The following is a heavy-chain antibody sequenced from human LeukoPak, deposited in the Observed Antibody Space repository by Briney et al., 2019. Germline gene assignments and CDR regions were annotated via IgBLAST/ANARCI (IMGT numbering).Heavy chain of an antibody. CDR2: INPNSGGT. V-gene: IGHV1-2*06. J-gene: IGHJ6*02. CDR1: GGTFSSYA. Sequence: SVTVSCKASGGTFSSYAISWVRQAPGQGLEWLGRINPNSGGTNYARKFQGRVTMTMDTSISTAYIELSRLRSDDTAVYYCTRYLAAPYSSSWSYYYYSYGMDVWGQGTTVTVSS. CDR3: TRYLAAPYSSSWSYYYYSYGMDV. D-gene: IGHD6-13*01.